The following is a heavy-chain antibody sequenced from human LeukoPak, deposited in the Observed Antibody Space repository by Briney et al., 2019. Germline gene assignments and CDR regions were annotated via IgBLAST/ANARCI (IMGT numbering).Heavy chain of an antibody. CDR2: INHSGST. J-gene: IGHJ4*02. D-gene: IGHD2-2*02. Sequence: SETLSLTCAVYVGSFSGYYWSCIRQPPEKGREWIGEINHSGSTNYNPSLKSRVTISVDTSKNQFSLKLSSLTAADTAVYYCARIYCSRTSCCTRSEYYFDYWGQGTLATVSS. CDR1: VGSFSGYY. CDR3: ARIYCSRTSCCTRSEYYFDY. V-gene: IGHV4-34*01.